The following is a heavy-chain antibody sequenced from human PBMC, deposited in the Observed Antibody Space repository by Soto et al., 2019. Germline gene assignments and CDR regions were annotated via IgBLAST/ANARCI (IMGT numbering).Heavy chain of an antibody. CDR1: GLNFSNNA. D-gene: IGHD6-19*01. CDR3: AKDSDAAGRDY. CDR2: IGPSGLKT. J-gene: IGHJ4*02. Sequence: EVRLLESGGSLAQPGGSLRLSCVVSGLNFSNNAMSWVRQTPGKGLEWVSAIGPSGLKTFYTDSVRGRFTISRDNSKSTRYLQMDSLRVDDSAVYYCAKDSDAAGRDYWGRGTLVAGSS. V-gene: IGHV3-23*01.